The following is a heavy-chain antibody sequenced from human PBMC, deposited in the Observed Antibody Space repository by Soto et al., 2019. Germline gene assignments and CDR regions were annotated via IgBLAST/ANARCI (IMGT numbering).Heavy chain of an antibody. CDR1: GYTLTELS. D-gene: IGHD5-12*01. J-gene: IGHJ5*02. Sequence: GASVKVSCKVSGYTLTELSMHWVRQAPGKGLEWMGGFDPEDGETIYAQKFQGRVTMTRDTSTSTVYMELSSLRSEDTAVYYCAREGELVEMATDPLSWFDPWGQGTLVTVSS. CDR2: FDPEDGET. CDR3: AREGELVEMATDPLSWFDP. V-gene: IGHV1-24*01.